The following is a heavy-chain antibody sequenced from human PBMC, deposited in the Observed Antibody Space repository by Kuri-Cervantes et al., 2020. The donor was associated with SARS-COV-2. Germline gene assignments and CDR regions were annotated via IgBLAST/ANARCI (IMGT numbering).Heavy chain of an antibody. CDR1: GYTLTELS. D-gene: IGHD2-8*01. V-gene: IGHV1-24*01. CDR3: ARTEDIVLMVDGLYGMDV. Sequence: ASVPVSRKVSGYTLTELSMHWLRQAPGKGLEWVGGFDPEDGETIYAQKFQGRVTMTEDTSTDTAYMELCSLRSEDTAVYYCARTEDIVLMVDGLYGMDVWGQGTTVTVSS. CDR2: FDPEDGET. J-gene: IGHJ6*02.